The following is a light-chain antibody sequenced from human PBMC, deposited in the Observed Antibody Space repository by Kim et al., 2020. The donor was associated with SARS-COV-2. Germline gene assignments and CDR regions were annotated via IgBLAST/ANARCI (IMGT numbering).Light chain of an antibody. CDR2: YDS. Sequence: APGTTARITCGGNNIGSKSVHWYQQKPGQAPVLVIYYDSDRPSGIPERFSGSNSGNTATLTISRVEAGDEDDYYCQVWDSSSDHRVFGGGTQLTVL. V-gene: IGLV3-21*04. CDR3: QVWDSSSDHRV. J-gene: IGLJ3*02. CDR1: NIGSKS.